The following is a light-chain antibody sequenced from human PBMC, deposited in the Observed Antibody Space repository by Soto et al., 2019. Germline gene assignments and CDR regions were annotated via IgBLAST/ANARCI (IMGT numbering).Light chain of an antibody. Sequence: IHMTQNPSSRSASMGGRVGSTCRASQAISNSLASYQQKPGKPPQLLIYAASTLQSGVPSRFSGSGSGTDFTLTISGLQPEDLATYYCQSYNTARPTFGQGTRLDI. CDR3: QSYNTARPT. CDR1: QAISNS. J-gene: IGKJ5*01. V-gene: IGKV1-27*01. CDR2: AAS.